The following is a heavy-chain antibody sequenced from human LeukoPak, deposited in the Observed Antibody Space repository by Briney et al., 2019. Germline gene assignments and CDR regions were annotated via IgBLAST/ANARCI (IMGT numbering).Heavy chain of an antibody. CDR3: ARWGYTNNYYYFDY. Sequence: GGSLRLSCTASGFTFSTYWMGWVRQAPGKGLEWVANIKQDGGEKYYLGSVKGRFTISRDNAESSLYLHMNSLRAEDTAAYYCARWGYTNNYYYFDYWGQGTLVTVSS. CDR2: IKQDGGEK. D-gene: IGHD2-2*02. CDR1: GFTFSTYW. V-gene: IGHV3-7*04. J-gene: IGHJ4*02.